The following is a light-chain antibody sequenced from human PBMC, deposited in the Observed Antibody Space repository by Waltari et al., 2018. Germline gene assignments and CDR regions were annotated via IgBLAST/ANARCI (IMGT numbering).Light chain of an antibody. CDR2: EVT. CDR3: CSYAGSNTAV. V-gene: IGLV2-8*01. Sequence: QSALTPPPSASGSPGQSVTISCTGSSSNICGYHHVSWYQQHAGKAPKLIIYEVTKRPSGVPDRFSASKSGNTASLTVSGLQAEDEADYYCCSYAGSNTAVFGGGTKLTVL. CDR1: SSNICGYHH. J-gene: IGLJ3*02.